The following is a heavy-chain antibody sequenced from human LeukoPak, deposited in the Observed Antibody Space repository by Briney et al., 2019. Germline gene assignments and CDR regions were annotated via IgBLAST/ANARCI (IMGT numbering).Heavy chain of an antibody. CDR1: GFTFSSYA. CDR3: ARDLEVDWLSYYGMDV. J-gene: IGHJ6*02. V-gene: IGHV3-30-3*01. CDR2: ISYDGSNK. Sequence: PGRSLRLSCAASGFTFSSYAMHWVRQAPGKGLEWVAVISYDGSNKYYADSVKGRFTISRDNAKNSLYLQMNSLRAEDTAVYYCARDLEVDWLSYYGMDVWGQGTTVTVSS. D-gene: IGHD3-9*01.